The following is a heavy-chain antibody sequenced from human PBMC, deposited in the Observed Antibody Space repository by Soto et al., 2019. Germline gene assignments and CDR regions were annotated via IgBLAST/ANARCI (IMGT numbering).Heavy chain of an antibody. D-gene: IGHD5-18*01. CDR1: GGSISSSSYY. CDR2: IYYSGST. CDR3: ARLTHGKRQRGYSYGSLHV. V-gene: IGHV4-39*01. Sequence: QLQLQESGPGLVKPSETLSLTCTVSGGSISSSSYYWGWIRQPPGKGLEWIGSIYYSGSTYYNPSLKSRNDLPGDTSKNQLPLKLSSVTAADTAVYYCARLTHGKRQRGYSYGSLHVWGTGTTVTVSS. J-gene: IGHJ6*04.